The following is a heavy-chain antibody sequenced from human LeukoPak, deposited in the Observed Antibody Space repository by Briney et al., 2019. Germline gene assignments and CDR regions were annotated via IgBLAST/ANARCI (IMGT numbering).Heavy chain of an antibody. CDR1: GFTFSNYW. Sequence: GGSLRLSCAASGFTFSNYWMSWVRQAPGKGLEWVANIKEDGGVKYYVDSVKGRFTISRDNAKKSVYLQMNSLRAEDTAVYYCARIGYSSSSFVYWGQGTLVIVSS. CDR3: ARIGYSSSSFVY. J-gene: IGHJ4*02. CDR2: IKEDGGVK. V-gene: IGHV3-7*01. D-gene: IGHD6-13*01.